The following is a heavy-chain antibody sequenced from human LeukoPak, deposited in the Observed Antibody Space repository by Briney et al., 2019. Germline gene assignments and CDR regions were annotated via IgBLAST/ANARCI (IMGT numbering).Heavy chain of an antibody. V-gene: IGHV5-51*01. J-gene: IGHJ6*02. D-gene: IGHD6-13*01. CDR2: IYPGDSDT. CDR3: ARSKSALQLVRNYYYYYGMDV. Sequence: GESLKISCKGSGYSFTSYWIGWVRQMPGKGLEWMGIIYPGDSDTRYSPSFQGQVTISADKSISTAYLQWSSLKASDTAMYYCARSKSALQLVRNYYYYYGMDVWGQGTTVTVSS. CDR1: GYSFTSYW.